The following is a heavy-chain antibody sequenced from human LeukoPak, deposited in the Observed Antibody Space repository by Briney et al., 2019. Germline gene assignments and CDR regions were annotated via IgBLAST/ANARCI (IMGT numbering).Heavy chain of an antibody. Sequence: TGGSLRLSCAASGFTFSSYAMSWVRQAPGKGLEWVSAISGSGGSTYYADSVKGRFTISRDNSKNTLYLQMNSLRAEDTAVYYCAKNPTFTYYYDSSGYSNWFDPWGQGTLVTVSS. D-gene: IGHD3-22*01. CDR2: ISGSGGST. V-gene: IGHV3-23*01. CDR1: GFTFSSYA. CDR3: AKNPTFTYYYDSSGYSNWFDP. J-gene: IGHJ5*02.